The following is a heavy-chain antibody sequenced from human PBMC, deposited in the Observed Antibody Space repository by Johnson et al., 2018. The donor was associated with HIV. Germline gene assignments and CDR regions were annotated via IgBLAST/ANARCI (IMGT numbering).Heavy chain of an antibody. CDR1: GFTFNSYG. CDR2: IRYDGTNK. D-gene: IGHD2-8*01. V-gene: IGHV3-30*02. CDR3: AKHWGGTIWVPNGVEI. J-gene: IGHJ3*02. Sequence: QVHLVESGGGVVQPGGSLRLSCAASGFTFNSYGMHWVRQAPGKGLEWVAFIRYDGTNKYYVDSVKGRFTISRDNSMNTVYLEMNSLRPEDTAVCYCAKHWGGTIWVPNGVEIWGQGTMVTVSS.